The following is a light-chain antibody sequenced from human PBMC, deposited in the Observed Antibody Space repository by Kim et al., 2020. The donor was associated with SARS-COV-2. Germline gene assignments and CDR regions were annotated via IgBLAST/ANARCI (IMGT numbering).Light chain of an antibody. CDR2: AAS. CDR1: QDISNY. J-gene: IGKJ1*01. Sequence: ASVGNKVTITCRASQDISNYLAWFQLKPGKAPKLLIYAASALQPGVPSRFSGSGSGTDFTLTVTSLQPEDVATYYCQKCDSAPWTFGQGTKVDIK. V-gene: IGKV1-27*01. CDR3: QKCDSAPWT.